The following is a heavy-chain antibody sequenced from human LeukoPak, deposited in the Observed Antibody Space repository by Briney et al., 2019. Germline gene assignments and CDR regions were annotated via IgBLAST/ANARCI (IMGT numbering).Heavy chain of an antibody. CDR2: INPDDGST. V-gene: IGHV3-74*01. Sequence: GGSLRLSCAASGFVFSSYAMHWVRQAPGKGLVWVSRINPDDGSTSYADSVKGRFTISRDNAKSTLYLQMNSLRAEDTAVYYCLTIVETDLDAFDIWGQGTKVTVSS. J-gene: IGHJ3*02. D-gene: IGHD2-21*01. CDR3: LTIVETDLDAFDI. CDR1: GFVFSSYA.